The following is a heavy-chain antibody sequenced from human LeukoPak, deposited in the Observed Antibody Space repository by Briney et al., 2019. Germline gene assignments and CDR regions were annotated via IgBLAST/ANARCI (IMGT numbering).Heavy chain of an antibody. CDR1: GGSISSYY. CDR2: IYTSGST. CDR3: ARDLRNFDDYGGNNDY. V-gene: IGHV4-4*07. D-gene: IGHD4-23*01. Sequence: PSETLSLTCTVSGGSISSYYWSWIRQPAGKGLEWIGRIYTSGSTNYNPSLKSRVTMSVDTSKNQFSLKLSSVTAADTAVYYCARDLRNFDDYGGNNDYWGQGTLVTVSS. J-gene: IGHJ4*02.